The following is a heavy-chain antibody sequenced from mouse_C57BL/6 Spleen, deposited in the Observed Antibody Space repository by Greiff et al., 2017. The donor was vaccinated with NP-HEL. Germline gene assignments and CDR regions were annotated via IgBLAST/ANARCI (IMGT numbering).Heavy chain of an antibody. CDR3: ALITTGVNFDY. J-gene: IGHJ2*01. Sequence: QVQLKQPGAELVRPGTSVKLSCKASGYTFTSYWMHWVKQRPGQGLEWIGVIDPSDSYTNYNQKFKGKATLTVDTSSSTAYMQLSSLTSEDSAVYYCALITTGVNFDYWGQGTTLTVSS. CDR1: GYTFTSYW. CDR2: IDPSDSYT. V-gene: IGHV1-59*01. D-gene: IGHD1-1*01.